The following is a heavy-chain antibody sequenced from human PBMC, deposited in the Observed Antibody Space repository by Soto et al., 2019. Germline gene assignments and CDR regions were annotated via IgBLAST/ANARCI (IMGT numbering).Heavy chain of an antibody. CDR2: IHHSGTT. D-gene: IGHD3-9*01. CDR1: GNSIGSGYH. CDR3: ARIMFCIHDICRPLYGLDV. J-gene: IGHJ6*02. V-gene: IGHV4-38-2*01. Sequence: SDTLSLTCAVSGNSIGSGYHWGWIRLPSRKGLEWIGSIHHSGTTYYKPCLESRVSVSVDTSKNHFSLTLTSVTAADTAVYYCARIMFCIHDICRPLYGLDVWGQGTTVPVSS.